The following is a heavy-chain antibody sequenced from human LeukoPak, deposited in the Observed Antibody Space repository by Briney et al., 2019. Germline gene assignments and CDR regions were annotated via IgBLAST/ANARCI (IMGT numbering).Heavy chain of an antibody. V-gene: IGHV3-23*01. CDR2: ISGSGGST. CDR3: RVFFDSSGYYPTRGYYFDY. J-gene: IGHJ4*02. Sequence: GGSLRLSCAASGFTFNNYGMNWVRQAPGKGLEWVSAISGSGGSTYYADSVKGRFTISRDNSKNTLYLQMNSLRAEDTAVYYCRVFFDSSGYYPTRGYYFDYWGQGTLVTVSS. CDR1: GFTFNNYG. D-gene: IGHD3-22*01.